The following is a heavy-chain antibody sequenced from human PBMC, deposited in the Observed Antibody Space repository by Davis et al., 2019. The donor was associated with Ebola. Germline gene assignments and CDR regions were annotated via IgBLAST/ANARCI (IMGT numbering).Heavy chain of an antibody. CDR1: GFNFGDYA. V-gene: IGHV3-49*04. J-gene: IGHJ6*02. CDR3: TRDLKQPPPSYYYGMDV. D-gene: IGHD6-13*01. Sequence: GESLKISCTASGFNFGDYAINWVRQAPGKGLEWVGFIRSKAYGGKTAYAASVKGRFTISREDSKGIAYLQMDSLKTEDTAVYYCTRDLKQPPPSYYYGMDVWGQGTTVTVSS. CDR2: IRSKAYGGKT.